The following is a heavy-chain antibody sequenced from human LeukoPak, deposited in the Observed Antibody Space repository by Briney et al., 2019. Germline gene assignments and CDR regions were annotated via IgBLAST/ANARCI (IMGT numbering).Heavy chain of an antibody. CDR2: INPSDGST. CDR1: GYTFIGYY. J-gene: IGHJ4*02. D-gene: IGHD5/OR15-5a*01. Sequence: ASVKVSCKASGYTFIGYYMHWVRQAPGQGLEWMGKINPSDGSTRYAQKFQGRVTMTRDMSTSTVYMELSSLRSEDTAVYYCASSFYDLLVYFDYWGQGTLVTVSS. CDR3: ASSFYDLLVYFDY. V-gene: IGHV1-46*01.